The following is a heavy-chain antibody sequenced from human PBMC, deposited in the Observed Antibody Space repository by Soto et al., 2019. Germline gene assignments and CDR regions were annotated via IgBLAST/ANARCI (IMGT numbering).Heavy chain of an antibody. J-gene: IGHJ4*02. Sequence: ASVKVSCKASGYTFTSYGISWVRQAPGQGLEWMGWISAYNGNTNYAQKLQGRVTMTTDTSTSTAYMELRSLRSDDTAVYYCARGPMSCTSSSCPYFSEYWAQRTLVIVSS. D-gene: IGHD2-2*01. CDR1: GYTFTSYG. V-gene: IGHV1-18*04. CDR2: ISAYNGNT. CDR3: ARGPMSCTSSSCPYFSEY.